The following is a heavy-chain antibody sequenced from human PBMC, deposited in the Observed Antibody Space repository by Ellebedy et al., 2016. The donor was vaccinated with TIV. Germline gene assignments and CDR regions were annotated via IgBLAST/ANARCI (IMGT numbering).Heavy chain of an antibody. Sequence: ASVKVSXKASGYTFTSYYINWVRQATGQGLEWMGWMNPNSGNTGYAQKFQGRVTMTRNTSISTAYMELSSLRSDDTAVYYCARGPQWVLLRGWFDPWGQGTLVTVSS. CDR3: ARGPQWVLLRGWFDP. V-gene: IGHV1-8*01. J-gene: IGHJ5*02. CDR1: GYTFTSYY. D-gene: IGHD1-26*01. CDR2: MNPNSGNT.